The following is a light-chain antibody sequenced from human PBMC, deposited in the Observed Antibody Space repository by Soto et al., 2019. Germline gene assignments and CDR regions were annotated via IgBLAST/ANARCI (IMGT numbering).Light chain of an antibody. V-gene: IGKV3-20*01. CDR3: QQYGSSGT. J-gene: IGKJ1*01. CDR2: GAS. CDR1: QSISGSF. Sequence: EIVLTQSTGTLSLSPGERATLSCRASQSISGSFLAWYQQKPGQAPRLLIYGASNRATGIPDRFSGSGSGTDFTLTISRLEPEDFAVYYCQQYGSSGTFGQGTKVDIK.